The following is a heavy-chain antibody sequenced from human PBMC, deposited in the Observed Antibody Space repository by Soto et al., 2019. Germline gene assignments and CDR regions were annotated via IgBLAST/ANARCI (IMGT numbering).Heavy chain of an antibody. Sequence: ASVKVSCKASGYTFTSYAMHCVRQAPGKRLEWMGWINAGSGNTKYSQKFQGRVTITTDTSASTAYMELSSLRSEDTAVYYCAGGSGYCYWDHYWGQGTLVTVSS. CDR2: INAGSGNT. CDR1: GYTFTSYA. V-gene: IGHV1-3*01. J-gene: IGHJ4*02. CDR3: AGGSGYCYWDHY. D-gene: IGHD3-22*01.